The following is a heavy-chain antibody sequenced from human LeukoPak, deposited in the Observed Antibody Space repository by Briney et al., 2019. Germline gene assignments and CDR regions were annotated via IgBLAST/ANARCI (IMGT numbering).Heavy chain of an antibody. CDR3: ARGYCTGGVCPDGFDI. D-gene: IGHD2-8*02. V-gene: IGHV4-61*01. CDR1: GGSVSRGTDY. CDR2: MYYSGST. Sequence: SQTLSLTCTVSGGSVSRGTDYWSWIRQPPGKGLEWIAYMYYSGSTNYNPSLKSRGTISIDTPKNQFSLKLSSVTAADSAVYFCARGYCTGGVCPDGFDIWGQGTMVTVSS. J-gene: IGHJ3*02.